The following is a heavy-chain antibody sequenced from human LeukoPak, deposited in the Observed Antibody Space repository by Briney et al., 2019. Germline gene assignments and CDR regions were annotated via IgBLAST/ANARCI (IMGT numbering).Heavy chain of an antibody. J-gene: IGHJ4*02. Sequence: GGSLRLSCAASGFTFSNYAMAWVRQAPGKGLEWVSAISGNGGRTYSADSVQGRSTISRDNSKNTVYLQMDNLRAEDSAMYYCAKAHSISWPYAFDSWGQGTLVTVSS. CDR3: AKAHSISWPYAFDS. CDR2: ISGNGGRT. CDR1: GFTFSNYA. V-gene: IGHV3-23*01. D-gene: IGHD6-13*01.